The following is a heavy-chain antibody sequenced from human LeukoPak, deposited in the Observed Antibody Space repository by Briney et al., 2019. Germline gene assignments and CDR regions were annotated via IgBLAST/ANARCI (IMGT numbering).Heavy chain of an antibody. Sequence: GGSLRLSCAASGFTFSSYGMHWVRQAPGKGLEWVAFIRYDGSNKYYADSVKGRFTISRDNSKNTLYLQMNSLRAEDTAVYYCAKARGAIAAAGNDYWGQGTLLTVSS. J-gene: IGHJ4*02. CDR3: AKARGAIAAAGNDY. CDR2: IRYDGSNK. CDR1: GFTFSSYG. V-gene: IGHV3-30*02. D-gene: IGHD6-13*01.